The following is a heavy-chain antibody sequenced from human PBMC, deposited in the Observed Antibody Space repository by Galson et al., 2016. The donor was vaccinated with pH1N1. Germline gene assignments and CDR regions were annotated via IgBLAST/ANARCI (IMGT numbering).Heavy chain of an antibody. J-gene: IGHJ4*02. CDR3: AKVTGYLYGYVDY. CDR1: GFTFDDYA. D-gene: IGHD5-18*01. CDR2: ISWNSGSI. V-gene: IGHV3-9*01. Sequence: SLRLSCAASGFTFDDYAMHWVRQAPGKGLEWVSGISWNSGSIGYADSVKGRFTISRDNTKNSLYLQMNSLRAEDTALYYCAKVTGYLYGYVDYWGPGTLVIVSS.